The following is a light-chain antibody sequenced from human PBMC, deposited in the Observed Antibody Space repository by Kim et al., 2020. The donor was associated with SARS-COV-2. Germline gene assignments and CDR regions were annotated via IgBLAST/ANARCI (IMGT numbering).Light chain of an antibody. Sequence: PGERATRSCRASQSVSSNLAWYQQKPGQAPRLLIYGASTRATGIPARFSGSGSGTEFTLTISSLQSEDFAVYYCQQYNNWPPLYTFGQGTKLEI. CDR1: QSVSSN. V-gene: IGKV3-15*01. J-gene: IGKJ2*01. CDR2: GAS. CDR3: QQYNNWPPLYT.